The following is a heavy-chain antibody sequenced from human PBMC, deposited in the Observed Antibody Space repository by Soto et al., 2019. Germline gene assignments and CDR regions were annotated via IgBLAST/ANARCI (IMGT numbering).Heavy chain of an antibody. CDR2: IYHSGST. D-gene: IGHD6-19*01. CDR1: GGSISSGGYS. CDR3: ASAGGLGAVAADY. V-gene: IGHV4-30-2*01. J-gene: IGHJ4*02. Sequence: QLQLQESGSGLVKPSQTLSLTCAVSGGSISSGGYSWSWIRQPPGKGLEWIGYIYHSGSTYYTPSRKGRVTISVDRSKNQFSLKLSSVTAADTAVYYCASAGGLGAVAADYWGQGTLVTVSS.